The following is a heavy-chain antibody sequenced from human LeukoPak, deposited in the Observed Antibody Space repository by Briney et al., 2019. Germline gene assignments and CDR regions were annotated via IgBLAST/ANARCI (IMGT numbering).Heavy chain of an antibody. CDR3: AKDKGGARIYFDY. J-gene: IGHJ4*02. CDR1: GFTFSNYG. D-gene: IGHD5-12*01. V-gene: IGHV3-30*02. Sequence: PGGSLRLSCAVSGFTFSNYGMLRVRQAPGKGLEWVALIRYDGSNKYYADSVKGRFNISRDISKNTLYLQMNSLRAEDTALYYCAKDKGGARIYFDYWRQGTLVTVSS. CDR2: IRYDGSNK.